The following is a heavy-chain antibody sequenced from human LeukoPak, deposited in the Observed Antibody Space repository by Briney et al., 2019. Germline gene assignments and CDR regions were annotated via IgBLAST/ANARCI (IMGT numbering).Heavy chain of an antibody. Sequence: SETLPLTCTVSGGSISSSSYYWGWIRQPPGKGLEWIGSIYYSGSTYYNPSLKSRVTISVDTSKNQFSLKLSSVTAADTAVYYCARHPVEIATIRLGIPYRGYYFDYWGQGTLVTVSS. CDR1: GGSISSSSYY. CDR2: IYYSGST. CDR3: ARHPVEIATIRLGIPYRGYYFDY. V-gene: IGHV4-39*01. D-gene: IGHD5-24*01. J-gene: IGHJ4*02.